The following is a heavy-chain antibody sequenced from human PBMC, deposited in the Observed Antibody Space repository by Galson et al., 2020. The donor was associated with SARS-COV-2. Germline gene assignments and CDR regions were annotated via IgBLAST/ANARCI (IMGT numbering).Heavy chain of an antibody. J-gene: IGHJ3*02. D-gene: IGHD5-18*01. CDR3: AGQLWLRGAFDI. Sequence: SDTLSLTCTVSGGSISSSSYYWGWIRQPPGKGLEWIGSIYYSGSTYYNPSLKSRVTISVDTSKNQFSLKLSSVTAADTAVYYCAGQLWLRGAFDIWGQGTMVTVSS. CDR2: IYYSGST. CDR1: GGSISSSSYY. V-gene: IGHV4-39*01.